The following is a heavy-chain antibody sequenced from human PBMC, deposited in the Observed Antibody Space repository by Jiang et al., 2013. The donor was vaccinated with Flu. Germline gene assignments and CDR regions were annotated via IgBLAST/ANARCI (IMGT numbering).Heavy chain of an antibody. Sequence: QTLSLTCAISGDSVSSNSAAWNWIRQSPSRGLEWLGRTYYRSKWYNDYAVSVKSRITINPDTSKNQFSLQLNSVTPEDTAVYYCARDRSSGSGSWYSPLYYYYGMDVWGQGTTVTVSS. J-gene: IGHJ6*02. D-gene: IGHD6-13*01. V-gene: IGHV6-1*01. CDR1: GDSVSSNSAA. CDR3: ARDRSSGSGSWYSPLYYYYGMDV. CDR2: TYYRSKWYN.